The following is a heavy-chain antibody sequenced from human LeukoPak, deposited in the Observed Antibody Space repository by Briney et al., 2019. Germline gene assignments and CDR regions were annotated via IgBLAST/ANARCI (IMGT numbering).Heavy chain of an antibody. D-gene: IGHD4-23*01. CDR2: ISSSSSYI. CDR1: GFTFSTYS. Sequence: GGSLRLSCAASGFTFSTYSMNWVRQAPGKGLEWVSSISSSSSYIYYADSVKGRFTISRDNAKNSLYLQMNSLRAEDTAVYYCARDSDYGGNGRAFDIWGQGTMVTVSS. J-gene: IGHJ3*02. V-gene: IGHV3-21*01. CDR3: ARDSDYGGNGRAFDI.